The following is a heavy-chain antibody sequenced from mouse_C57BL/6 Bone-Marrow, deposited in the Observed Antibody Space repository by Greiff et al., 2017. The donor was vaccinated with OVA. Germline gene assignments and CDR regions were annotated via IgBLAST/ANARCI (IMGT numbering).Heavy chain of an antibody. CDR2: INPNNGGT. CDR3: AREYYGSSWYFDV. CDR1: GYTFTDYY. D-gene: IGHD1-1*01. Sequence: EVQLQQSGPELVKPGASVKISCKASGYTFTDYYMNWVKQSHGKSLEWIGDINPNNGGTSYNQKFKGKATLTVDKSSSTAYMELRSLTSEDSAVYCCAREYYGSSWYFDVWGTGTTVTVSS. V-gene: IGHV1-26*01. J-gene: IGHJ1*03.